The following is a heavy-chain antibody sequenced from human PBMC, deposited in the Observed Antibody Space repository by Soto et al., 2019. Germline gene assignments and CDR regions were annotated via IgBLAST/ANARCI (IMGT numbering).Heavy chain of an antibody. CDR2: IYHSGST. CDR1: GGSISSGGYS. CDR3: ARGVRKYPMLLLSWWFDP. D-gene: IGHD2-2*01. Sequence: LSLTCAVSGGSISSGGYSWSWIRQPPGKGLEWIGYIYHSGSTYYNPSLKSRVTISVDRSKNQFSLKLSSVTAADTAVYYCARGVRKYPMLLLSWWFDPWGQGTLVTVYS. J-gene: IGHJ5*02. V-gene: IGHV4-30-2*01.